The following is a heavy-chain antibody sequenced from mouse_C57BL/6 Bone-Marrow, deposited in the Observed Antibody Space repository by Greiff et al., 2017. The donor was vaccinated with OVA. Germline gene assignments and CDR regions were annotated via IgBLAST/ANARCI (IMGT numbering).Heavy chain of an antibody. J-gene: IGHJ2*01. D-gene: IGHD2-1*01. CDR3: ARLYYGNFYFDY. CDR1: GFTFSSYG. V-gene: IGHV5-6*01. CDR2: ISSGGSYT. Sequence: EVKLVESGGDLVKPGGSLKLSCAASGFTFSSYGMSWVRQTPDKRLEWVATISSGGSYTYYPDSVKGRFTISRDNAKNTLYLQMSSLKSEDTAMYYCARLYYGNFYFDYGGQGTTLTVSA.